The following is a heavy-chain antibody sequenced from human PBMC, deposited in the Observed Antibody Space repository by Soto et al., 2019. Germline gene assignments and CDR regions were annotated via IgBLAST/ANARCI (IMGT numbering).Heavy chain of an antibody. J-gene: IGHJ5*02. Sequence: EVQLVESGGGLVKPGGSLRLSCAASGFTFSSVSMSWFRQARGKGLEWVSSIRSSSNYIYHADSVKGRFTISRDNAKNSLYLQMNSLRADDTAVYHCARVSNWNFPDYNWFDPWCQGTMVTVSS. D-gene: IGHD1-1*01. CDR1: GFTFSSVS. CDR3: ARVSNWNFPDYNWFDP. CDR2: IRSSSNYI. V-gene: IGHV3-21*01.